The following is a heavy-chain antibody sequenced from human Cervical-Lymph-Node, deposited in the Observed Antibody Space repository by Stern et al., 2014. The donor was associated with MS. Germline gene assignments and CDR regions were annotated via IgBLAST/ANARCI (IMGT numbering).Heavy chain of an antibody. V-gene: IGHV4-59*01. CDR1: GGSISSYY. CDR2: IYYSGST. CDR3: ARGATQAFDP. Sequence: QLQLQESGPGLVKPSETLSLTCTVSGGSISSYYWSWIRQPPGQGLEWIGYIYYSGSTNYNPSPKNRVPLYADTSKQTVSSKLIPVTAADTAVYYCARGATQAFDPWGQGTLVTVSS. J-gene: IGHJ5*02.